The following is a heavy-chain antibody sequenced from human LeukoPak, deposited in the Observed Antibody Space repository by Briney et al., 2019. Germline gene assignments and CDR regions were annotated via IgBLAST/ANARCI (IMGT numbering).Heavy chain of an antibody. CDR1: GFTFSSYG. CDR2: ISYDGSNK. Sequence: PGVSLRLSCAASGFTFSSYGMYWVRQAPGKGLEWVAAISYDGSNKYYADSVKGRFTISRDNSKNTLYLQMNSLRAEDTAVYYCAKSGTITSSPRGLWGATPRTEQSYFDYWGQGTLVTVSS. V-gene: IGHV3-30*18. D-gene: IGHD3-16*01. CDR3: AKSGTITSSPRGLWGATPRTEQSYFDY. J-gene: IGHJ4*02.